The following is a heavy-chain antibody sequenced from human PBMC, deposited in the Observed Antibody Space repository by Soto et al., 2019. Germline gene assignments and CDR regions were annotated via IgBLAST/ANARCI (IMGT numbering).Heavy chain of an antibody. CDR1: GGSFSGYY. J-gene: IGHJ6*02. CDR2: INHSGST. V-gene: IGHV4-34*01. D-gene: IGHD1-26*01. Sequence: SETLSLTCAVYGGSFSGYYWSWIRQPPGKGLEWIGEINHSGSTNYNPPLKSRVTISVDTSKNQFSLKLSSVTAADTAVYYCARVSYGGYYYYGMDVWGQGTTVTVS. CDR3: ARVSYGGYYYYGMDV.